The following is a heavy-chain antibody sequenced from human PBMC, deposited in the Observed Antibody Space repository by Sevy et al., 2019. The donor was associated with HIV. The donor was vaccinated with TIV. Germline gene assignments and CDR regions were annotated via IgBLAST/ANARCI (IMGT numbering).Heavy chain of an antibody. CDR3: ATTREYYSDNSGYIDY. J-gene: IGHJ4*02. CDR1: GYSLTDLS. V-gene: IGHV1-24*01. CDR2: FDPEDGET. D-gene: IGHD3-22*01. Sequence: ASVKVSCKVSGYSLTDLSMHGVRQAPGIGLEGMGRFDPEDGETIYAQKFQGRVTMTEDTSRDTAYMELSSLRSEDTAMYYCATTREYYSDNSGYIDYWGQGTLVTVSS.